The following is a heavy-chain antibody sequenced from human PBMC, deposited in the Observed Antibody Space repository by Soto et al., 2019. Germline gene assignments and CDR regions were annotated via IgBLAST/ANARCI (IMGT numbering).Heavy chain of an antibody. V-gene: IGHV3-30*18. CDR1: GFTFSSYG. J-gene: IGHJ5*02. Sequence: SLRLSCAASGFTFSSYGMHWVRQAPGKGLEWVAVISYDGSNKYYADSVKGRFTISRDNSKNTLYLQMNSLRAEDTAVYYCAKDVYSRVGYSPADPWGQGTLVTVSS. CDR2: ISYDGSNK. D-gene: IGHD5-18*01. CDR3: AKDVYSRVGYSPADP.